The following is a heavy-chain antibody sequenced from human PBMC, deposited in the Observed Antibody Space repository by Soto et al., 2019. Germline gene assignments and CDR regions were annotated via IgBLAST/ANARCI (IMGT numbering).Heavy chain of an antibody. CDR3: ASNSGYDYYYGMDV. V-gene: IGHV4-34*01. Sequence: PSETLSLTCAVYGGSFSGYYWSWIRQPPGKGLEWIGEINNSGSTNYNPSLKSRVTISVDTSKNQFSLKLSSVTAADTAVYYCASNSGYDYYYGMDVWGQGTTVTVSS. CDR2: INNSGST. J-gene: IGHJ6*02. D-gene: IGHD5-12*01. CDR1: GGSFSGYY.